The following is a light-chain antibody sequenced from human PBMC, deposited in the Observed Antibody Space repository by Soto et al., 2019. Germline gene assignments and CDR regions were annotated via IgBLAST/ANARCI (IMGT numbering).Light chain of an antibody. CDR2: AAS. Sequence: DIQMTQSPSSLSASVGDRVTITCRASQSISNYLNWFQQKPGKAPKLLIYAASSLQRGVPSRFXASRSGTDFTLTISSLQPADFASYSCQQTYTASPITFPQGTRLEIK. J-gene: IGKJ5*01. V-gene: IGKV1-39*01. CDR1: QSISNY. CDR3: QQTYTASPIT.